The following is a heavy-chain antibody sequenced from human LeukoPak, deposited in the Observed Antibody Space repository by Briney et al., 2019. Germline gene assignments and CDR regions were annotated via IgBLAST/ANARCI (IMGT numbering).Heavy chain of an antibody. D-gene: IGHD3-10*01. CDR2: ISYDGSNK. CDR1: GFSFSTYD. CDR3: ANGHYYGSGSYYKEAFDI. J-gene: IGHJ3*02. V-gene: IGHV3-30*18. Sequence: PGGSLRLSCVASGFSFSTYDMNWVRQAPGKGLEWVGVISYDGSNKYYADSVKGRFTISRDNSKNTLYLQMNSLRAEDTAVYYCANGHYYGSGSYYKEAFDIWGQGTMVTVSS.